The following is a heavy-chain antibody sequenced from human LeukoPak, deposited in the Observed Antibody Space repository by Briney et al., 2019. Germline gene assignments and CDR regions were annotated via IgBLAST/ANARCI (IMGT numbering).Heavy chain of an antibody. CDR2: IYYSGST. J-gene: IGHJ3*02. CDR3: ARDGGVLPIRGAFDI. Sequence: SETLSLTCTVSGGSISSSSYYWGWIRQPPGKGLEWIGSIYYSGSTYYNPSLKSRVTISVDTSKNQFSLKLSSVTAADTAVYYCARDGGVLPIRGAFDIWGQGTMVTVSS. CDR1: GGSISSSSYY. D-gene: IGHD3-10*01. V-gene: IGHV4-39*07.